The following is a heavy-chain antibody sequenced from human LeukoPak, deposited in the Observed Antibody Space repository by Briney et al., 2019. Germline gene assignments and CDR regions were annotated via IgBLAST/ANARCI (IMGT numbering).Heavy chain of an antibody. V-gene: IGHV3-21*01. CDR3: AREVPADYGDYGGFDY. Sequence: GGSLRLSCAASGFTFSTYSMNWVRQAPGKELEWVSSISSSSSYIYYADSVKGRFTISRDNAKNSLYLQMNSLRAEDTAVYYCAREVPADYGDYGGFDYWGQGTLVTVSS. J-gene: IGHJ4*02. CDR1: GFTFSTYS. D-gene: IGHD4-17*01. CDR2: ISSSSSYI.